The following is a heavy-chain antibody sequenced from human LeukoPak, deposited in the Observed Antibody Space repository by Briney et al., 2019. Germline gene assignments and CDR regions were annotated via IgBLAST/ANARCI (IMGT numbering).Heavy chain of an antibody. CDR2: IKQDGSEK. Sequence: GSLRLSCAASGFTFSSYWMSWVRQAPGKGLEWVANIKQDGSEKYYVDSVKGRFTISRDNAKNSLYLQMNSLRAEDTAVYYCAREGGYCSSTSCPFDYWGQGTLVTVSS. CDR3: AREGGYCSSTSCPFDY. D-gene: IGHD2-2*01. V-gene: IGHV3-7*01. J-gene: IGHJ4*02. CDR1: GFTFSSYW.